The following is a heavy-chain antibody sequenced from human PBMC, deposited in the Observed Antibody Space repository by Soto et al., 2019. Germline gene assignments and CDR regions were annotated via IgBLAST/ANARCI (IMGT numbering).Heavy chain of an antibody. D-gene: IGHD6-6*01. CDR1: GFTFSSYA. CDR3: AKAESPGEYSSSAPYYYYYYMDV. V-gene: IGHV3-23*01. Sequence: GGSLRLSCAASGFTFSSYAMSWVRQAPGKGLEWVSAISGSGGSTYYADSVKGRFTISRDNSKNTLYLQMNSLRAEDTAVYYCAKAESPGEYSSSAPYYYYYYMDVWGKGTTVTVSS. CDR2: ISGSGGST. J-gene: IGHJ6*03.